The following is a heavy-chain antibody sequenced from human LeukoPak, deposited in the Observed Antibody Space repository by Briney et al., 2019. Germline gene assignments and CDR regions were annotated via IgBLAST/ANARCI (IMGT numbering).Heavy chain of an antibody. CDR1: GNFISRGYY. CDR2: IYNTGST. D-gene: IGHD6-19*01. J-gene: IGHJ4*02. Sequence: SETLSLTCGVSGNFISRGYYWAWMRQPPGKGLEWIGSIYNTGSTYYNPSLKSRVTMSIDTSKNQFSLKLSSVTAADTAVYYCARNTSAWSPLGETQSAPHCFDSWGQGTLVTVSS. CDR3: ARNTSAWSPLGETQSAPHCFDS. V-gene: IGHV4-38-2*01.